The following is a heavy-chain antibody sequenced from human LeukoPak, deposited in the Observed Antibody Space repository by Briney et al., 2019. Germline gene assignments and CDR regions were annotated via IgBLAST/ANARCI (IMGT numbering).Heavy chain of an antibody. Sequence: GGSLRLSCAASGFTFSSYDMHWVRQATGKGLEWVSAIGTAGDTYYPGSVKGRFTISRENAKNSLYLQMNSLRAGDTAVYYCARAPGIAVAGSYWYFDHWGRGTLVTVSS. D-gene: IGHD6-19*01. CDR2: IGTAGDT. J-gene: IGHJ2*01. V-gene: IGHV3-13*04. CDR3: ARAPGIAVAGSYWYFDH. CDR1: GFTFSSYD.